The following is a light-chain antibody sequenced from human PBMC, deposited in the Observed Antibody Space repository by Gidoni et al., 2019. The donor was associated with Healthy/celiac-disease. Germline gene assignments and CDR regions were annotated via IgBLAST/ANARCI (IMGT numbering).Light chain of an antibody. V-gene: IGKV3-20*01. Sequence: EIVLTHSPATLSLSPGERATLSCRASQSVSSSYLAWYQQKPGQPPRLLIYSASSRATGIPDRVSGSGSGTDFTLTISRLEPEDLAVYYCQQYGSSPPCTFGPGTKVDIK. CDR1: QSVSSSY. CDR2: SAS. CDR3: QQYGSSPPCT. J-gene: IGKJ3*01.